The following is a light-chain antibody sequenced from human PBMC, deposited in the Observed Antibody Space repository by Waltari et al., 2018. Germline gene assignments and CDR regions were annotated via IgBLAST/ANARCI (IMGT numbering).Light chain of an antibody. J-gene: IGLJ3*02. CDR2: KGN. CDR1: SGSVSTTSY. V-gene: IGLV8-61*01. CDR3: ALYMGSGIWV. Sequence: QTVVTQEPSLSVSPGGTVTLTCTLSSGSVSTTSYATWYQQTPGQPPRPLVYKGNARSSGVPDRFSGSILGNKAALTITGAQADDESDYYCALYMGSGIWVFGGGTKLTVL.